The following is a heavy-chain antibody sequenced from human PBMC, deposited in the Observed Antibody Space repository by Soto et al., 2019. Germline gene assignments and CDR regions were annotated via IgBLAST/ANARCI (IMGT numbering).Heavy chain of an antibody. V-gene: IGHV3-33*01. Sequence: QVQLVESGGGVVQPGRSLRLSCAASGFSFSRYGMHWFRQAPGKGLEWVALVWYDGSNTDYAASVKGRFTISRDNSKNTLYLQMNSPGAEDTGVYYCAREGRYFDCTVSDGVDVWGQGTTVTVSS. J-gene: IGHJ6*02. CDR2: VWYDGSNT. D-gene: IGHD3-9*01. CDR1: GFSFSRYG. CDR3: AREGRYFDCTVSDGVDV.